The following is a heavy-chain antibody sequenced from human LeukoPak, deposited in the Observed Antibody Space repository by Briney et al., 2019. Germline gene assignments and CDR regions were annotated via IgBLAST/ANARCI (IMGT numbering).Heavy chain of an antibody. CDR2: IKQDGSEK. Sequence: AGGSLRLSCAASGFTFSSYWMSWVRQAPGKGLEWLANIKQDGSEKYYVDSVKGRFTISRDNAKNSLYLQMNSLRAEDTAVYYCAREGEGYSYGYDYWGQGTLVTVSS. V-gene: IGHV3-7*01. J-gene: IGHJ4*02. CDR1: GFTFSSYW. CDR3: AREGEGYSYGYDY. D-gene: IGHD5-18*01.